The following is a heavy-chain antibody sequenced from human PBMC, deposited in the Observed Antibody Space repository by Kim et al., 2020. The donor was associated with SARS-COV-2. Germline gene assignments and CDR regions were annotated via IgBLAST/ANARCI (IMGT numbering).Heavy chain of an antibody. CDR1: GFTFSSYW. V-gene: IGHV3-74*01. CDR3: ARDMEQLWLNLDY. CDR2: INSDGSST. D-gene: IGHD5-18*01. Sequence: GGSLRLSCAASGFTFSSYWMHWVRQAPGKGLVWVSRINSDGSSTSYGDSVKGRFTISRDNAKNTLYLQMNSLRAEDTAVYYCARDMEQLWLNLDYWGQGTLVTVSS. J-gene: IGHJ4*02.